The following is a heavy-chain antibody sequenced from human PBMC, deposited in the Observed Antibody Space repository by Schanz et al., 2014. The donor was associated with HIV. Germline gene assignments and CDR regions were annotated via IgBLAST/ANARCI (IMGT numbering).Heavy chain of an antibody. J-gene: IGHJ6*02. V-gene: IGHV3-33*08. CDR3: ARDILWFGELGGMDV. CDR1: GFTFSSYG. Sequence: VQLLESGGGLVKPGRSLRLSCAASGFTFSSYGMHWVRQAPGKGLEWVAVIWNDGTNKYHADSVKGRFTISRDNSKNTLYLQMNSLRAEDTAVYFCARDILWFGELGGMDVWGQGTTVTVSS. CDR2: IWNDGTNK. D-gene: IGHD3-10*01.